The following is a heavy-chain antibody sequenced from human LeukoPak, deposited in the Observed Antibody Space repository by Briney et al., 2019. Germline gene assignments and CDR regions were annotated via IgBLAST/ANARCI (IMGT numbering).Heavy chain of an antibody. CDR2: INPNSGGT. D-gene: IGHD3-22*01. J-gene: IGHJ4*02. Sequence: ASVKVSCKASGYTFTGYHIHWVRQAPGQGLEWMGWINPNSGGTNYAQKFQGRVTMTRDTSISTGYMELSRLRSDDTAVYYCARDPANTYYYDPWGQGTLVTVS. V-gene: IGHV1-2*02. CDR1: GYTFTGYH. CDR3: ARDPANTYYYDP.